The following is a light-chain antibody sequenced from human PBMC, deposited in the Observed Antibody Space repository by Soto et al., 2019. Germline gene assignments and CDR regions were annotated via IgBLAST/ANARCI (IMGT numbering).Light chain of an antibody. V-gene: IGLV1-40*01. CDR1: SSNIGSNF. J-gene: IGLJ2*01. Sequence: QSALTQPPSASGTPGQRVTISCSGSSSNIGSNFVYWYQHLPGTAPKLLIYGNSNRPSGVPDRFSVSKSATSASLAITGLQAEDEADYYCQSYDSSLRGEVFGGGTKLTVL. CDR3: QSYDSSLRGEV. CDR2: GNS.